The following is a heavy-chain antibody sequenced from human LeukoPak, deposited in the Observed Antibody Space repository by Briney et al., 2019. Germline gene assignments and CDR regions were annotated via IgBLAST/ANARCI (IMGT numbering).Heavy chain of an antibody. CDR3: ARDRQWPNYWYFDL. V-gene: IGHV4-59*01. D-gene: IGHD6-19*01. J-gene: IGHJ2*01. CDR2: IYYSGST. Sequence: SETLSLTCAVYGGSFSGYYWSWIRQPPGKGLEWIGYIYYSGSTNYNPSLKSRVTISVDTSKNQFSLKLSSVTAADTAVYYCARDRQWPNYWYFDLWGRGTLVTVSS. CDR1: GGSFSGYY.